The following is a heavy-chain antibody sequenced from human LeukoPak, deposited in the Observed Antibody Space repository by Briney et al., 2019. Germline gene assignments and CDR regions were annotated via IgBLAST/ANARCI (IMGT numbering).Heavy chain of an antibody. CDR2: ILYDGSNK. D-gene: IGHD2-2*01. V-gene: IGHV3-30*01. CDR3: ATERIMVVPAGVVIDN. Sequence: GRSLRLSCAASGFTFSSHALHWVRQAPGKGLEWVAVILYDGSNKFYVDSVKGRFSISRDNSKNTLYLQMNSLRVEDTAVYYCATERIMVVPAGVVIDNWGQGTLVMVSS. CDR1: GFTFSSHA. J-gene: IGHJ4*02.